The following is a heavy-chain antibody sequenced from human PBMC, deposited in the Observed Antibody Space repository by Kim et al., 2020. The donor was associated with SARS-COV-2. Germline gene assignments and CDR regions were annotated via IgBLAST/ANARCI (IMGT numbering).Heavy chain of an antibody. V-gene: IGHV1-69*01. CDR3: ARGVEGIQLSEGVYFDY. J-gene: IGHJ4*02. Sequence: CQGRGTITADESTSTAYMELSSLRSEDTAVYYCARGVEGIQLSEGVYFDYWGQGTLVTVSS. D-gene: IGHD5-18*01.